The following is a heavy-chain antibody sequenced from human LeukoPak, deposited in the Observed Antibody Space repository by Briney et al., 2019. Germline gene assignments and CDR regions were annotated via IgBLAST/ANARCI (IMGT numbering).Heavy chain of an antibody. V-gene: IGHV1-8*01. Sequence: ASVKVSCKASGYTFTSYDINWVRQATGQGLEWMGWMNPNSGNTVYAQKFQGRVTMTRNTSISTAYMELSSLRSEDTAVYYCARDSSSWDLYYYYMDVWGKGTTVTVSS. CDR3: ARDSSSWDLYYYYMDV. D-gene: IGHD6-13*01. CDR1: GYTFTSYD. CDR2: MNPNSGNT. J-gene: IGHJ6*03.